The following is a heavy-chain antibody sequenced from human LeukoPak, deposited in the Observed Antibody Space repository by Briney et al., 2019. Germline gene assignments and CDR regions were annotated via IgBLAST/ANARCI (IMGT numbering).Heavy chain of an antibody. CDR3: ARWIYSSNWYGPGAFDI. CDR2: IYYSGST. Sequence: WVRQPPGKGLEWIGSIYYSGSTYYNPSLKSRVTISVDTSKKQFSLKLSSVTAADTAVFYCARWIYSSNWYGPGAFDIWGQGTMVTVSS. J-gene: IGHJ3*02. V-gene: IGHV4-39*01. D-gene: IGHD6-13*01.